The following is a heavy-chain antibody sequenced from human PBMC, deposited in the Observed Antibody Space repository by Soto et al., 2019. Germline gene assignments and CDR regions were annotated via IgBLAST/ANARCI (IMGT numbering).Heavy chain of an antibody. CDR3: ARSRRVRGVIYYYYYMDV. CDR2: MNPNSGNT. D-gene: IGHD3-10*01. V-gene: IGHV1-8*01. J-gene: IGHJ6*03. CDR1: GYTFTSYD. Sequence: ASVKVSCKASGYTFTSYDINWVRQATGQGLEWMGWMNPNSGNTGYAQKFQGRVTMTRNTSISTAYMELSSLGSEDTAVYYCARSRRVRGVIYYYYYMDVWGKGTTVTVSS.